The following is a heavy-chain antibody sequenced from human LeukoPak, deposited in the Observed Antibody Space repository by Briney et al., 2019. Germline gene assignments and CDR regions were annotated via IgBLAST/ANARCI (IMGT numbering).Heavy chain of an antibody. Sequence: ASVKVSCKASGYNFEILGISWVRQAPGQGLEWMGGIIPIFGTANYAQKFQGRVTITADESTSTAYMELSSLRSEDTAVYYCAGNYYGSGSYNYWGQGTLVTVSS. CDR1: GYNFEILG. CDR2: IIPIFGTA. CDR3: AGNYYGSGSYNY. V-gene: IGHV1-69*13. D-gene: IGHD3-10*01. J-gene: IGHJ4*02.